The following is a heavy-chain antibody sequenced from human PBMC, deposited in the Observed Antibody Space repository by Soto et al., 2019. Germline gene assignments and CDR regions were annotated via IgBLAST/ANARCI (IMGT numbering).Heavy chain of an antibody. CDR2: ISDGGGDT. D-gene: IGHD6-19*01. CDR3: AKWVGQWLDDPYGMDV. CDR1: GFIFSRSA. Sequence: GGSLRLSCAASGFIFSRSAMSWVRQAPGKGLEWVSSISDGGGDTYYAGSVKGRFTISRDNSKNTLFLQMNSLRAEDTALYYCAKWVGQWLDDPYGMDVCGRGTTVTVSS. V-gene: IGHV3-23*01. J-gene: IGHJ6*02.